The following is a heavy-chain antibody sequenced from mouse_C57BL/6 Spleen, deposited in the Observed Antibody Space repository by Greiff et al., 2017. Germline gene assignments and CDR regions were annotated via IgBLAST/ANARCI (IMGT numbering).Heavy chain of an antibody. CDR1: GYTFTDYS. CDR2: IGPGSGST. CDR3: ADDGYYDYAMDY. D-gene: IGHD2-3*01. Sequence: QVQLQQSGAELVKPGASVKISCEASGYTFTDYSINWVKQRPGQGLEWIGKIGPGSGSTYYNEKLKGKVTLTVDKSSSTAYMQLSSLTSEYSAVYGWADDGYYDYAMDYWGQGTSVTVSS. J-gene: IGHJ4*01. V-gene: IGHV1-77*01.